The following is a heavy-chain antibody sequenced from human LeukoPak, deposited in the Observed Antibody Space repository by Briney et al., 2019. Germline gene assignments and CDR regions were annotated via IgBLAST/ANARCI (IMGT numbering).Heavy chain of an antibody. CDR2: ILYDGSNE. V-gene: IGHV3-30*01. Sequence: HSGGSLRLSCAASGFSLSTYGMHWVRQAPGKGLEWVAVILYDGSNEYYADSVKGRFTISRDTSRNTLYLQMNSLRADDTALYYCARQQQQGWYLDHWGQGTLVTVSS. CDR3: ARQQQQGWYLDH. J-gene: IGHJ4*02. CDR1: GFSLSTYG. D-gene: IGHD6-13*01.